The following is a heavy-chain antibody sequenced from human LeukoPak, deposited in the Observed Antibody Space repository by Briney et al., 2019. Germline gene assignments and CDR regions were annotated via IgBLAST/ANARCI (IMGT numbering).Heavy chain of an antibody. Sequence: AGGSLRLSCAASGFTFDDYAMHWVRQAPGKGLEWVSLISWDGGSTYYADSVKGRFTISSDNSKNSLYLQMNSLRAEDTALYYCAKDSSGYYWDYWGQGTLVTVSS. D-gene: IGHD3-22*01. CDR2: ISWDGGST. J-gene: IGHJ4*02. V-gene: IGHV3-43D*03. CDR1: GFTFDDYA. CDR3: AKDSSGYYWDY.